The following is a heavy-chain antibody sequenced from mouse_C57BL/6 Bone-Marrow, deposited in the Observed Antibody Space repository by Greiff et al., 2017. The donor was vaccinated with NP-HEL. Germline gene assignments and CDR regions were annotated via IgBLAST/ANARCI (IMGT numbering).Heavy chain of an antibody. J-gene: IGHJ4*01. D-gene: IGHD1-1*01. CDR2: ISSGGDYI. CDR1: GFTFSSYA. Sequence: EVKLVESGEGLVKPGGSLKLSCAASGFTFSSYAMSWVRQTPEKRLEWVAYISSGGDYIYYADTVKGRFTISRDNARNTLYLQMSSLKSEDTAMYYCTRDNYGSRMDYWGQGTSVTVSS. V-gene: IGHV5-9-1*02. CDR3: TRDNYGSRMDY.